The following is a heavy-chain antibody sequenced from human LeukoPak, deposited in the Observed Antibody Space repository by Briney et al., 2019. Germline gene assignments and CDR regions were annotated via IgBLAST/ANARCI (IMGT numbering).Heavy chain of an antibody. CDR3: AREIAVAGTPHYYYYMDV. CDR1: GGSISSGSYY. J-gene: IGHJ6*03. CDR2: IYTSGST. V-gene: IGHV4-61*02. D-gene: IGHD6-19*01. Sequence: SETLSLTCTVSGGSISSGSYYWSWIRQPAGKGLEWIGRIYTSGSTNYNPSLKSRVTISVDTSKNQFSLKLSSVTAADTAVYYCAREIAVAGTPHYYYYMDVWGKGTTVTISS.